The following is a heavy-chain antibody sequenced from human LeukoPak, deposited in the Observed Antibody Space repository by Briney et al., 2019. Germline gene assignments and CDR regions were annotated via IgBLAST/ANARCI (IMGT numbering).Heavy chain of an antibody. CDR1: GFTFSSYG. Sequence: GGSLRLSCAASGFTFSSYGMSWVRQAPGKGLEWVSGISDSAGTTNYADSVKGRFSVSRDNSKNTLFLQMNSLRDEDTAVYYCTRQDCSGGSCSYVDYWGQGTLVTVSS. D-gene: IGHD2-15*01. CDR2: ISDSAGTT. CDR3: TRQDCSGGSCSYVDY. J-gene: IGHJ4*02. V-gene: IGHV3-23*01.